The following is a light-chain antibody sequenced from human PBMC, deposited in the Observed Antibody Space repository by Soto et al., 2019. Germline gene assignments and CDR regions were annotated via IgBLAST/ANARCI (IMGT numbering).Light chain of an antibody. V-gene: IGLV1-40*01. J-gene: IGLJ2*01. CDR1: SSNIGAGYD. Sequence: QSVVTQPSSVSGAPGQRVTISCTGSSSNIGAGYDVHWYQQFPGRAPKLLIYGNKNRPSGVPDRISGSKSGPSASLDITGLQAEDEADYYCQSFDTRLNSVVFGGGTKLTVL. CDR2: GNK. CDR3: QSFDTRLNSVV.